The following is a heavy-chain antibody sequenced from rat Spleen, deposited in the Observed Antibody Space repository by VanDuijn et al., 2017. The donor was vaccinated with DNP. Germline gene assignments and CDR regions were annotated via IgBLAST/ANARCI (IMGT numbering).Heavy chain of an antibody. CDR3: ARHGYGSYYAMDA. Sequence: EVQLVESGGGLVQPGRSLKLSCAASGFTFSNYGMAWVRQAPTKGLERVASISTGGGKTYYRDSVKGRFTISRDNARSTLYLQMDSLRSEDTATYYCARHGYGSYYAMDAWGQGTSVTVSS. J-gene: IGHJ4*01. CDR1: GFTFSNYG. D-gene: IGHD1-3*01. CDR2: ISTGGGKT. V-gene: IGHV5S13*01.